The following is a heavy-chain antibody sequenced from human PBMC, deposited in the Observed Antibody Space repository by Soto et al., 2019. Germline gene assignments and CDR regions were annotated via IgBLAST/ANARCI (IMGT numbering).Heavy chain of an antibody. D-gene: IGHD2-8*01. CDR3: ARPPYPGCINAVCCPLDY. CDR1: GYTFTSYY. Sequence: QVQLVQSGAEVKKPGASVKISCKASGYTFTSYYMHWVRQAAGQGLEWMGIINPSGGSTNYAQKLQGRVAMTRDTSTSTVYMELNSLRSEDTAVYYCARPPYPGCINAVCCPLDYWGQGTLVTVSS. V-gene: IGHV1-46*01. J-gene: IGHJ4*02. CDR2: INPSGGST.